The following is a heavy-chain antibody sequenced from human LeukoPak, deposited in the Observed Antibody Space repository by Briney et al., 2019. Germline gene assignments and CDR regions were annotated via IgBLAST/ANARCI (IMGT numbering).Heavy chain of an antibody. J-gene: IGHJ5*02. CDR2: IYYSGST. D-gene: IGHD2-15*01. CDR3: ARDKVAAILNWFDP. CDR1: GGSISSSSYY. Sequence: SETLSLTCTVSGGSISSSSYYWGWIRQPPGKGLEWIGSIYYSGSTYYNPSLKSRVTISVDTSKNQFSLKLSSVTAADTAVYYCARDKVAAILNWFDPWGQGTLVTVSS. V-gene: IGHV4-39*07.